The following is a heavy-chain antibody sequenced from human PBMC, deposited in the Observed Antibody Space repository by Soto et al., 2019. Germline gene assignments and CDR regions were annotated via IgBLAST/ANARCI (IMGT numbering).Heavy chain of an antibody. J-gene: IGHJ4*02. CDR1: GCSISSSSYY. V-gene: IGHV4-39*01. CDR2: SYYSGST. Sequence: SETLSLTCTVSGCSISSSSYYWGWIRQPPGKGLEWIGSSYYSGSTYYNPSLKSRVTISVDTSKNQFSLKLSSVTAADTAVYYCARQSLVVVAPLFDYWGQGTLVTGS. D-gene: IGHD2-15*01. CDR3: ARQSLVVVAPLFDY.